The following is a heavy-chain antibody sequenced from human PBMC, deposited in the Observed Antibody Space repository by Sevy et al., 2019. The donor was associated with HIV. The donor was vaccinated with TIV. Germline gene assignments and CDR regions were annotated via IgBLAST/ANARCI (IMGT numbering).Heavy chain of an antibody. V-gene: IGHV1-2*02. CDR2: INPNSGGT. CDR1: GYTFTCYY. D-gene: IGHD3-10*01. Sequence: ASVKVSCKASGYTFTCYYMHWVRQAPGQGLEWMGWINPNSGGTNYAQKFQGRVTMTRDTSISTAYMELSRLRSDDTAVYYCASLWFGELTENDAFDIWGQGTMVTVSS. J-gene: IGHJ3*02. CDR3: ASLWFGELTENDAFDI.